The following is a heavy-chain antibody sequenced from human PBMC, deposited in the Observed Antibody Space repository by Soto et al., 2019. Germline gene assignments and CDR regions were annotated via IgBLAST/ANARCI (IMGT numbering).Heavy chain of an antibody. CDR1: GGSFSGYY. V-gene: IGHV4-34*01. CDR3: ARGNIRGHGYFDWLPLPYFDY. J-gene: IGHJ4*02. Sequence: SETLSLTCAVYGGSFSGYYWSWIRQPPGGGLEWFGEANHSGSSNYSPSLKSRVTMSVDTSKNQFSLRVNSVTAADTAVYYCARGNIRGHGYFDWLPLPYFDYWGQGTPVTVSS. D-gene: IGHD3-9*01. CDR2: ANHSGSS.